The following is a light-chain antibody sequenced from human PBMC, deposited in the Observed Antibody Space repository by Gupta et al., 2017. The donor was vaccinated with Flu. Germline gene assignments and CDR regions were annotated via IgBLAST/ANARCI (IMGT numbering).Light chain of an antibody. J-gene: IGKJ2*01. Sequence: ERATLSCRASQSVGRYLAWYQQKPGQAPRLLIYDASNRATGIPARFSGSGSGTDFTLTISNLEPEDFAVYYCQQRSNRPPYTFGQGTKLQIK. CDR2: DAS. V-gene: IGKV3-11*01. CDR3: QQRSNRPPYT. CDR1: QSVGRY.